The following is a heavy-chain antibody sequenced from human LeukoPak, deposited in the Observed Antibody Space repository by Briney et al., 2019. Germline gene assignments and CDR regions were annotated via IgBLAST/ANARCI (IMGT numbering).Heavy chain of an antibody. CDR2: ISYSGGT. V-gene: IGHV4-59*08. CDR1: GGSISGCY. D-gene: IGHD1-26*01. Sequence: SETLSLTCTVSGGSISGCYWSWLRQPPGKGLEWIGFISYSGGTNYNPSLKSRVTISVDTSKNQFSLKLNSVTAADTAVYYCARHGGSYTFDYWGQGTLVTVSS. J-gene: IGHJ4*02. CDR3: ARHGGSYTFDY.